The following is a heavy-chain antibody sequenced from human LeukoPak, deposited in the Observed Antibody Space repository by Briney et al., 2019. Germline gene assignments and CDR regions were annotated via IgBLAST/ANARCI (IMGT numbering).Heavy chain of an antibody. CDR3: ARGLNIVVVTARRSKWYFDL. CDR1: GGSISSYY. J-gene: IGHJ2*01. Sequence: SETLSLTCTVSGGSISSYYWSWIRQPPGKGLEWIGEINHSGSTNYNPSLKSRVTISVDTSKNQFSLKLSSVTAADTAVYYCARGLNIVVVTARRSKWYFDLWGRGTLVTVSS. CDR2: INHSGST. D-gene: IGHD2-21*02. V-gene: IGHV4-34*01.